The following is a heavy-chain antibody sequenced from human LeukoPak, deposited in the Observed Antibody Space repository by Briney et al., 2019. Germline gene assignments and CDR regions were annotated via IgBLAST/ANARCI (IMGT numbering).Heavy chain of an antibody. D-gene: IGHD2/OR15-2a*01. CDR1: GGSISSYY. Sequence: PSETLSLTCTVSGGSISSYYWSWIRQPPGKGLEWIGYIYYSGSTNYNPSLKSRVTISVDTSKNQFSLKLSSVTAADTAMYYCAKSNSYGLIDYWGQGTLVTVSS. CDR3: AKSNSYGLIDY. V-gene: IGHV4-59*08. CDR2: IYYSGST. J-gene: IGHJ4*02.